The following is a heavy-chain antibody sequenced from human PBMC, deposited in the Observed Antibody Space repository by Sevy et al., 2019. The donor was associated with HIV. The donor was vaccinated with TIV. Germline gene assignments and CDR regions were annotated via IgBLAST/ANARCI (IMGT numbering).Heavy chain of an antibody. J-gene: IGHJ5*02. CDR2: FDPEDGET. CDR3: ATDCSSTSCYRGRWFDP. Sequence: GSVKVSCKVSGYTLTELSMHWVRQAPGKGLEWMGGFDPEDGETIYAQKFQGRVTMTEDTSTDTAYMELSSLRSEDTAVYYCATDCSSTSCYRGRWFDPWGQGTLVTVSS. CDR1: GYTLTELS. D-gene: IGHD2-2*01. V-gene: IGHV1-24*01.